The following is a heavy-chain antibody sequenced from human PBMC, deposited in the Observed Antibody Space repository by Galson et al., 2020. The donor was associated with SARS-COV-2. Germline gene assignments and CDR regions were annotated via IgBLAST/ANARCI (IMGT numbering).Heavy chain of an antibody. V-gene: IGHV3-23*01. CDR1: GFTFSSYA. CDR2: ISGSGGST. CDR3: AKGRIEMATNPLDY. J-gene: IGHJ4*02. D-gene: IGHD5-12*01. Sequence: QARGSLRLSCAASGFTFSSYAMSWVRQAPGKGLEWVSAISGSGGSTYYADSVKGRFTISRDNSKNTLYLQMNSLRAEDTAVYYCAKGRIEMATNPLDYWGQGTLVTVSS.